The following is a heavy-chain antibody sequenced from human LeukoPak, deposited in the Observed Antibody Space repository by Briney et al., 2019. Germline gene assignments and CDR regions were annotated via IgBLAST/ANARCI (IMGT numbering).Heavy chain of an antibody. J-gene: IGHJ5*02. CDR3: ARVDYYGSGTYYILPRNYFDP. CDR2: ISAYNGNT. CDR1: GYTFTSYG. Sequence: ASVKVSCKASGYTFTSYGISWVRQAPGQGLEWMGWISAYNGNTNYAQKLQGRVTMTTDTSTSTAYMELRSLRSDDTAMYYCARVDYYGSGTYYILPRNYFDPWGQGTLVTVSS. D-gene: IGHD3-10*01. V-gene: IGHV1-18*01.